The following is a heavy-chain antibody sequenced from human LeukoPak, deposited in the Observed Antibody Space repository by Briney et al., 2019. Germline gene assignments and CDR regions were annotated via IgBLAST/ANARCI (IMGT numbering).Heavy chain of an antibody. J-gene: IGHJ5*01. Sequence: GESLKISCKGSGSMFTSYWSGWVRQLPGKGLWGMGIINPGDSDTRYCPSFQGQVTISADKSISTAYLQWSSLKASDTAMYYCARQYGSGSNNWFDSWGQGTLVTVSS. D-gene: IGHD3-10*01. CDR2: INPGDSDT. CDR1: GSMFTSYW. CDR3: ARQYGSGSNNWFDS. V-gene: IGHV5-51*02.